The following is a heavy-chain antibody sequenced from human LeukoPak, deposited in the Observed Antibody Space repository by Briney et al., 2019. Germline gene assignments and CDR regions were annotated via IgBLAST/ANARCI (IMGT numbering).Heavy chain of an antibody. V-gene: IGHV3-23*01. CDR3: VRHDSYIPF. J-gene: IGHJ1*01. CDR2: ISDNDGST. D-gene: IGHD5-18*01. Sequence: GGSLRLSCAASGFIFSSYAMSWVRQTPGMGLEWVSAISDNDGSTYYTDSVKGRFTISRDNSKDTVYLQMNNLRAADTALYFCVRHDSYIPFWGQGSLVTVSS. CDR1: GFIFSSYA.